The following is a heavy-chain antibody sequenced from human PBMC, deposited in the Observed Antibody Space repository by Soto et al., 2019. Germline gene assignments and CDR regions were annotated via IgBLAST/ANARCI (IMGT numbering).Heavy chain of an antibody. J-gene: IGHJ6*02. CDR3: ARTTYYYDSSGYYSSYYYGMDV. CDR1: GGSISSGGYY. D-gene: IGHD3-22*01. V-gene: IGHV4-31*03. CDR2: IYYSGST. Sequence: SETLSLTCTVSGGSISSGGYYWSWIRQRPGKGLEWIGYIYYSGSTYYNPSLKSRVIISVYTSKNQFSLKLSSVTAADTAVYYCARTTYYYDSSGYYSSYYYGMDVWGQGTTVTVSS.